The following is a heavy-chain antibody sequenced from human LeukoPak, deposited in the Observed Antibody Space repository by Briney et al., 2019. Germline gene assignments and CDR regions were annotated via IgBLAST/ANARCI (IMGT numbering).Heavy chain of an antibody. V-gene: IGHV1-2*02. J-gene: IGHJ4*02. CDR2: INPNSVGT. CDR3: ARDSLRYFDWLLFDY. Sequence: GASVKVSCKASGYTFTGYYMHWVRQAPGQGLEWMGWINPNSVGTNYAQKFQGRVTMTRDTSISTAYMELSRLRSDDTAVYYCARDSLRYFDWLLFDYWGRGTLVTVSS. D-gene: IGHD3-9*01. CDR1: GYTFTGYY.